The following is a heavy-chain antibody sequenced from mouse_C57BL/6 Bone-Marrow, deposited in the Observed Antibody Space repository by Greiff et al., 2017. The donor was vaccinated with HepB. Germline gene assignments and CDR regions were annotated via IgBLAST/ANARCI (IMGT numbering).Heavy chain of an antibody. CDR3: ARSGGNYEGAY. CDR1: GYAFSSYW. V-gene: IGHV1-80*01. D-gene: IGHD2-1*01. J-gene: IGHJ3*01. CDR2: IYPGDGDT. Sequence: VQLVESGAELVKPGASVKISCKASGYAFSSYWMNWVKQRPGKGLEWIGQIYPGDGDTNYNGKFKGKATLTANKSSSTAYMQLSSLTSEDSAVYFCARSGGNYEGAYWGQGTLVTVSA.